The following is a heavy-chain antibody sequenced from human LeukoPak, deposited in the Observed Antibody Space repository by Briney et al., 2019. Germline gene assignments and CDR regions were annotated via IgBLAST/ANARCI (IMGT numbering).Heavy chain of an antibody. D-gene: IGHD6-13*01. Sequence: GASVKVSCKASGYTFISYYMHWVRQAPGQGLEWMGIINPSGGSTNYAQKFQGRVTMTWDTSTSTVYMELSSLRSEDTAVYYCARGAGNRAAAVFLLAYWGQGTLVTVSS. CDR1: GYTFISYY. CDR3: ARGAGNRAAAVFLLAY. J-gene: IGHJ4*02. V-gene: IGHV1-46*01. CDR2: INPSGGST.